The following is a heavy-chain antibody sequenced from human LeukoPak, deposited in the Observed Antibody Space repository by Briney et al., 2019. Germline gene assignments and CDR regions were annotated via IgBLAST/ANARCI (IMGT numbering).Heavy chain of an antibody. CDR2: IYYSGST. D-gene: IGHD5-18*01. V-gene: IGHV4-59*01. CDR3: ARGRRPPDTAMVYYYYYYMDV. J-gene: IGHJ6*03. CDR1: GGSISSYY. Sequence: SETLSLTCTVSGGSISSYYWSWIRQPPGKLLEWIGYIYYSGSTNYNPSLKSRVPLSVDTSKNQFSLKLSSVTAADTAVYYCARGRRPPDTAMVYYYYYYMDVWGKGTTVTVSS.